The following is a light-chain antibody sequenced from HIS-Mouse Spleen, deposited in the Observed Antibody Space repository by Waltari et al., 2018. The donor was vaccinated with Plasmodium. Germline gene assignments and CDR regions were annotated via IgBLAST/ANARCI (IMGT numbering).Light chain of an antibody. CDR2: AAS. Sequence: DIQLTQSPSFLSASVGDRVTITCRASQGISSSLAWYQQKPGKAPKLLIYAASTLQSWVPSSFSGSGSGTEFTLTISSLQPEDFATYYCQQLNSYPLTFGGGTKVEIK. CDR1: QGISSS. CDR3: QQLNSYPLT. V-gene: IGKV1-9*01. J-gene: IGKJ4*01.